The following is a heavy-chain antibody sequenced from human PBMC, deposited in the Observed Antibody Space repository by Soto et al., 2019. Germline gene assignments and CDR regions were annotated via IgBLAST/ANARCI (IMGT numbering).Heavy chain of an antibody. CDR1: GGTFSSYA. CDR3: ARDQDYYGPANYYYGMDV. V-gene: IGHV1-69*13. J-gene: IGHJ6*02. D-gene: IGHD3-10*01. CDR2: IIPIFGTA. Sequence: SVKVSCKASGGTFSSYAISWVRQAPGQGLEWMGGIIPIFGTANYAQKFQGRVTITADESTSTAYMELSSLRSEDTAVYYCARDQDYYGPANYYYGMDVWGQGTTVTVSS.